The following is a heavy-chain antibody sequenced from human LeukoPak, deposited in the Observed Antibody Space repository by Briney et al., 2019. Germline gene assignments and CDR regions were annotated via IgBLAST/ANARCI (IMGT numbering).Heavy chain of an antibody. V-gene: IGHV1-2*02. D-gene: IGHD6-13*01. Sequence: ASVTVSCKSSGYTFTFYNMHWVRQAPGQGLEWMGWINPNSGGTNYAQKFQGRVTMTRDTSISTAYMELSRLRSDDTAVYYCARDLQQLVVDYWGQGTLVTVSS. CDR3: ARDLQQLVVDY. J-gene: IGHJ4*02. CDR1: GYTFTFYN. CDR2: INPNSGGT.